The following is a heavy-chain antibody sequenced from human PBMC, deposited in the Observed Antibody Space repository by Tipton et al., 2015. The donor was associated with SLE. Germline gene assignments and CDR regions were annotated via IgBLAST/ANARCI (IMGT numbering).Heavy chain of an antibody. J-gene: IGHJ4*02. Sequence: TLSLTCTVSGYSISSGSYWGWIRQPPGKGLEWIGSIYHSGDSFYNPSLKSRVTISADTSKNQFSLRLSSVTAADTAAYYCVRHGQTVQATFDHWGQGALVTVSS. D-gene: IGHD1-26*01. CDR3: VRHGQTVQATFDH. V-gene: IGHV4-38-2*02. CDR2: IYHSGDS. CDR1: GYSISSGSY.